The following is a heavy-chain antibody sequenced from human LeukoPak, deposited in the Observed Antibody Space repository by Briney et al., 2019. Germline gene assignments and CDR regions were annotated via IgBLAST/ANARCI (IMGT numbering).Heavy chain of an antibody. CDR3: ARDRPNVYYYDSSGYYPSLFDY. CDR2: IIPILGIA. V-gene: IGHV1-69*04. Sequence: GASVKVSCKASGGTFSSYAISWVRRAPGQGLEWMGRIIPILGIANYAQKFQGRVTITADKSTSTAYMELSSLRSEDTAVYYCARDRPNVYYYDSSGYYPSLFDYWGQGTLVTVSS. CDR1: GGTFSSYA. J-gene: IGHJ4*02. D-gene: IGHD3-22*01.